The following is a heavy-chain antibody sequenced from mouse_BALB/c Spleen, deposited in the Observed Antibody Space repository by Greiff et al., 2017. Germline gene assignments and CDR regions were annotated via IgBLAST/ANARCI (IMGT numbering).Heavy chain of an antibody. V-gene: IGHV5-4*02. J-gene: IGHJ4*01. CDR1: GFTFSDYY. CDR2: ISDGGSYT. Sequence: DVKLVESGGGLVKPGGSLKLSCAASGFTFSDYYMYWVRQTPEKRLEWVATISDGGSYTYYPDSVKGRFTISRDNAKNNLYLQMSSLKSEDTAMYYCARGTTRTYAMDYWGQGTSVTVSS. CDR3: ARGTTRTYAMDY. D-gene: IGHD2-14*01.